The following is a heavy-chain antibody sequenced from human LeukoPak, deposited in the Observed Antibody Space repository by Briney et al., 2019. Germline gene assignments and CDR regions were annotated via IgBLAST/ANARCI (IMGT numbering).Heavy chain of an antibody. J-gene: IGHJ3*02. CDR3: ARHCCSGPAKRVFDI. Sequence: SETPSLTCTVSGGSIISSDYHWGWVRQPPGKGLEWIGTISYSGNTDYNPSLRSRVTISVDTSNNQFSLRLGSVTAADTAVYHCARHCCSGPAKRVFDIWGQGTMVTVSS. CDR2: ISYSGNT. V-gene: IGHV4-39*01. D-gene: IGHD2-15*01. CDR1: GGSIISSDYH.